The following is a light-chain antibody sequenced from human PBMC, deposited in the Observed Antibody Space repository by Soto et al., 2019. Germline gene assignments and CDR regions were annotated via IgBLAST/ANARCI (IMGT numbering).Light chain of an antibody. CDR1: RTVGSN. J-gene: IGKJ1*01. Sequence: EIVMTQSPATLSVSPGERATLSCRASRTVGSNLAWYQQKRGQAPRLLIYGASTRATGIPARFSGSGSGTEFTLTISSLRSEDFAIYFCQQYNNWPPDRTFGQGTKVEIK. V-gene: IGKV3-15*01. CDR3: QQYNNWPPDRT. CDR2: GAS.